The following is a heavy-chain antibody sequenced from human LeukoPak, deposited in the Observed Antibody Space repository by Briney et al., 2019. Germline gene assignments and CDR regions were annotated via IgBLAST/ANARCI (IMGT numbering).Heavy chain of an antibody. CDR3: AKGTGYCSSTSCYPYYYYYMDV. CDR1: GFTFSSYW. D-gene: IGHD2-2*01. Sequence: GGSLRLSCAASGFTFSSYWMHWVRQAPGKGLVWVSRINTDGSSTSYADSVKGRFTISRDNAKNTLYLQMNSLRAEDTAVYFCAKGTGYCSSTSCYPYYYYYMDVWGKGTTVTVSS. V-gene: IGHV3-74*01. J-gene: IGHJ6*03. CDR2: INTDGSST.